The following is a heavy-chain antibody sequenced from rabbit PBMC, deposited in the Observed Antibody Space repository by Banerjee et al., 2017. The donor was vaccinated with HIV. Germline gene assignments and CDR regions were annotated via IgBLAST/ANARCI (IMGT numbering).Heavy chain of an antibody. CDR3: ARDYTAKRWYLDL. V-gene: IGHV1S45*01. CDR2: INTSSGNT. J-gene: IGHJ4*01. D-gene: IGHD7-1*01. CDR1: GFSLGNKNL. Sequence: QEQLVESGGGLVQPGGSRTPTCKASGFSLGNKNLICGARQAPGKGLEWIACINTSSGNTVYASWARGRFTISKTSSTTVTLQMTSLTAADTATYFCARDYTAKRWYLDLWGPGTLVTVS.